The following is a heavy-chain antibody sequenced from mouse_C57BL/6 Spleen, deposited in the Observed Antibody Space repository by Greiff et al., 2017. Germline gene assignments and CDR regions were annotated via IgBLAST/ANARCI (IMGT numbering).Heavy chain of an antibody. Sequence: QVQLQQPGAELVKPGASVKLSCKASGYTFTSYWMQWVKQRPGQGLEWIGDIDPSDSYTNYNQKFKGKATLTVDTSSSTAYMQLSSLTSEDSAVYYCARSYDGYGGCAYWGQGTLVTVSA. V-gene: IGHV1-50*01. CDR3: ARSYDGYGGCAY. D-gene: IGHD2-3*01. J-gene: IGHJ3*01. CDR2: IDPSDSYT. CDR1: GYTFTSYW.